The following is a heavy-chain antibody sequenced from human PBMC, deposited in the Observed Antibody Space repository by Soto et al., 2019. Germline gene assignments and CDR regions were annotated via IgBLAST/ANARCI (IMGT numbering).Heavy chain of an antibody. J-gene: IGHJ4*02. CDR3: AKHAAFCRGGTCYFDY. V-gene: IGHV4-59*08. CDR2: IYYGGST. CDR1: GGSIRGYY. Sequence: SETLSLTCTVSGGSIRGYYWSWIRQPPGKGLEWIGYIYYGGSTSYNPSLKSRVTISVDTSKNQFSLKLSSVTAADTAVYYCAKHAAFCRGGTCYFDYWGQGTLVTVSS. D-gene: IGHD2-15*01.